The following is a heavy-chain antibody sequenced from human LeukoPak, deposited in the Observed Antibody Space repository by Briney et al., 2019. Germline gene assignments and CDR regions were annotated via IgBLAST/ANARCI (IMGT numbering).Heavy chain of an antibody. J-gene: IGHJ4*02. CDR3: ARHTSGSRASGFDY. V-gene: IGHV4-38-2*01. D-gene: IGHD1-26*01. Sequence: PSETLSLTCAVSGYSISSGYYWGWIRQPPGQGLEGIGSFYHGGSTYYNPSLKSRVTILVDMSKNHFSLRLSSVTAADTAMYYCARHTSGSRASGFDYWGQGTLVTVSS. CDR1: GYSISSGYY. CDR2: FYHGGST.